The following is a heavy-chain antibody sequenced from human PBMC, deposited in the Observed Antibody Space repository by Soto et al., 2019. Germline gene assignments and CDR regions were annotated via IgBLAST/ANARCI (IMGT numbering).Heavy chain of an antibody. CDR1: GFTFSSYS. D-gene: IGHD2-2*01. CDR2: ISSSSSTI. J-gene: IGHJ5*02. V-gene: IGHV3-48*02. Sequence: GGSLRLSCAASGFTFSSYSMNWVRQAPGKGLEWVSYISSSSSTIYYADSVKGRFTISRDNAKNSLYLQMNSLRDEDTAVYYCARDKGAYCSSTSCYGWFDPWGQGTLVTVSS. CDR3: ARDKGAYCSSTSCYGWFDP.